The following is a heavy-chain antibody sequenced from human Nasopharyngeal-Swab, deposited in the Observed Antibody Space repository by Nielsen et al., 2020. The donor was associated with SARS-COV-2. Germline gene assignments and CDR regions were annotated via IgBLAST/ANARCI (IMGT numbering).Heavy chain of an antibody. CDR2: YPGDSDT. Sequence: GESLKISCKGSGYSFTSYWIGRVRQMPGKGLEWMGIYPGDSDTRYSPSFQGQVAISADKSISTAYLQWSSLKASDTAMYYCARPSFHEGFDYWGQGTLVTVSS. V-gene: IGHV5-51*01. CDR3: ARPSFHEGFDY. CDR1: GYSFTSYW. D-gene: IGHD2-21*01. J-gene: IGHJ4*02.